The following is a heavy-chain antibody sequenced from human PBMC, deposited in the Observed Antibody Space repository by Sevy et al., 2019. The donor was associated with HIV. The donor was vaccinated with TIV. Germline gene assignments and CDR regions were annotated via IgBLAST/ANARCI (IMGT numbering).Heavy chain of an antibody. J-gene: IGHJ3*02. D-gene: IGHD5-12*01. CDR1: GFTFTNAA. CDR2: INWSSGSI. CDR3: AKDLHGYIGAFDI. V-gene: IGHV3-9*01. Sequence: GGSLRLSCAVSGFTFTNAAMTWVRQAPGKGLEWVSGINWSSGSIGYADSVKGRFTISRDNAKNSLYLQMNSLRAEDTALYYCAKDLHGYIGAFDIWGQGTMVTVSS.